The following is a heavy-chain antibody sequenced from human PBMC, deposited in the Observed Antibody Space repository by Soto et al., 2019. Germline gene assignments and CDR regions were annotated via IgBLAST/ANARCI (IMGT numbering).Heavy chain of an antibody. D-gene: IGHD2-15*01. CDR2: INAGNGNT. Sequence: ASVKVSCKASGYTFTSYAMHWVRQAPGQRLEWMGWINAGNGNTKYSQKFQGRVTITRDTSASTAYMELSSLRSEDTAVYYCARVYCSGGSCYSMRNFDYWGQGTLVT. CDR1: GYTFTSYA. CDR3: ARVYCSGGSCYSMRNFDY. J-gene: IGHJ4*02. V-gene: IGHV1-3*01.